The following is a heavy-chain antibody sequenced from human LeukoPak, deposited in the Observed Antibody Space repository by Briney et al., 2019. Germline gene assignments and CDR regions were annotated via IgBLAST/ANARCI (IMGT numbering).Heavy chain of an antibody. CDR3: ARAMVDLNFDY. J-gene: IGHJ4*02. CDR2: IYYSGST. Sequence: SETLSLTCTVSGCSISSYYWSWILQPPGKGLEWIGYIYYSGSTNYNPSLMSRVTISVDTSKNQFSLKLSSVTAADTAVYYCARAMVDLNFDYWGQGTLVTVSS. CDR1: GCSISSYY. D-gene: IGHD3-10*01. V-gene: IGHV4-59*01.